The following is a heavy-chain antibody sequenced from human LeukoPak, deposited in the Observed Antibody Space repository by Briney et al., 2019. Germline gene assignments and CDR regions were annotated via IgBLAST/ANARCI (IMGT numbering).Heavy chain of an antibody. V-gene: IGHV1-18*01. CDR1: GYTFTSYG. Sequence: ASVKVSCKASGYTFTSYGISWVRQAPGQGHEWMGWISAYNGNTTYAKQLLGRVAMISDTSSSKAYLELRSLRSDDTAVYYCARDGSGDSSGWYGRSYNWFDPWGQGTLVTVSS. D-gene: IGHD6-19*01. CDR3: ARDGSGDSSGWYGRSYNWFDP. CDR2: ISAYNGNT. J-gene: IGHJ5*02.